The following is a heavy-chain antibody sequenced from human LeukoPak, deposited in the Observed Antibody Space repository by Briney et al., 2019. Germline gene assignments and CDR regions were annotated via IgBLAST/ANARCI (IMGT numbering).Heavy chain of an antibody. J-gene: IGHJ5*02. CDR1: GYTFTVYY. D-gene: IGHD2-15*01. Sequence: APVKVSFKASGYTFTVYYMHWVRQAPGQGLEWMGWINPNSGGTNYAQKFQGRVTMTRDTSISTAYMELSRLRSDDTAVYYCARGVDWFDPWGQGTLVTVSS. V-gene: IGHV1-2*02. CDR2: INPNSGGT. CDR3: ARGVDWFDP.